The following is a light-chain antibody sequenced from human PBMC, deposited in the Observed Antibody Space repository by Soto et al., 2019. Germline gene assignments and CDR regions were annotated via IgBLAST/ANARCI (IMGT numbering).Light chain of an antibody. CDR1: QSVSSSY. Sequence: EIVLTQSPGTLSLYPGERATLSCRASQSVSSSYLAWYQQKPGQAPRLLIFGPSSRATGIPDRFSGGGSGTDFTLTISRLEPEDFAVYYCQQYGSLITFGQGTRLEIK. V-gene: IGKV3-20*01. J-gene: IGKJ5*01. CDR3: QQYGSLIT. CDR2: GPS.